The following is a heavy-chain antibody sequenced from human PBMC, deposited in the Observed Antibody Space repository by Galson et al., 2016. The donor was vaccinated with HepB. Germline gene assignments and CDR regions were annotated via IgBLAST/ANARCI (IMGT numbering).Heavy chain of an antibody. Sequence: SLRLSCAASGFTFTTYALHWVRQAPGKGLEWVAVVSSDGRNIYYADSVKRRFTISRDNSKNTLYLQMNSLRAEDTAVYYCARARAAHWDPLYFDYWGQGTLVSVSS. J-gene: IGHJ4*02. CDR2: VSSDGRNI. CDR1: GFTFTTYA. D-gene: IGHD2-15*01. V-gene: IGHV3-30*04. CDR3: ARARAAHWDPLYFDY.